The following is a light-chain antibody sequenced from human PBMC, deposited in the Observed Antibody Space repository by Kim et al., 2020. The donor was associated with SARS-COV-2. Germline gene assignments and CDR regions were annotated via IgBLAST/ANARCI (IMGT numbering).Light chain of an antibody. CDR1: QSISTY. CDR2: AAS. Sequence: ASVGDRVTITCRASQSISTYLNWYQQKPGKAPKLLIYAASSLQSGVPSRFSGSGSGTDFTLTISSLQPEDFATYYCQQSYSISLTFGQGTKVDIK. V-gene: IGKV1-39*01. J-gene: IGKJ1*01. CDR3: QQSYSISLT.